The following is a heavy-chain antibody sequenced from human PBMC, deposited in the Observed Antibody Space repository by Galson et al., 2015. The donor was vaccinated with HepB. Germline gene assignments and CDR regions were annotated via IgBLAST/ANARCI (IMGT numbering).Heavy chain of an antibody. CDR3: ASNVEVTTV. D-gene: IGHD4-11*01. CDR2: ITPIFGAT. J-gene: IGHJ3*01. Sequence: SVKVSCKASGGSFSIYVIGWERQAPGQGLEWMGGITPIFGATKYAQKFQGRVTITADESTNTAYMELSSLRSDDTAVYYCASNVEVTTVWGQGTMVTVSS. V-gene: IGHV1-69*13. CDR1: GGSFSIYV.